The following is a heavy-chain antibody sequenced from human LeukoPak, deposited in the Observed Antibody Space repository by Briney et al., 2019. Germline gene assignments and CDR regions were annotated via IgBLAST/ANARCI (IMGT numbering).Heavy chain of an antibody. D-gene: IGHD3-9*01. J-gene: IGHJ4*02. CDR1: GGTFSSYA. CDR2: IIAPLGIA. CDR3: ARLNYDILTGYYPAVDY. Sequence: ASVKISCKASGGTFSSYAISWLRQAPRQGLEWMGRIIAPLGIANYAQKFQGRVTITADKSTSTAYMELSSLRSEDTAVYYCARLNYDILTGYYPAVDYWGQGTLVTVSS. V-gene: IGHV1-69*04.